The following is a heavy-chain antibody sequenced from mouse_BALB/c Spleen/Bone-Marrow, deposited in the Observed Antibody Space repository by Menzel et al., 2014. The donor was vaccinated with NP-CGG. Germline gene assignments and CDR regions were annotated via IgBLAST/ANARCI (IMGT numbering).Heavy chain of an antibody. CDR2: IYPGSGNT. V-gene: IGHV1-63*01. CDR1: GYAFTNYW. Sequence: QVQLQQPGAELVRPGTSVKISCKASGYAFTNYWLGWVKQRPGHRLEWIGDIYPGSGNTYYNEKFKGKFTLTADKSSSTAYMQLSSLTSEDSAVYFCARRRSLDYWGQGTTLTVSS. CDR3: ARRRSLDY. J-gene: IGHJ2*01.